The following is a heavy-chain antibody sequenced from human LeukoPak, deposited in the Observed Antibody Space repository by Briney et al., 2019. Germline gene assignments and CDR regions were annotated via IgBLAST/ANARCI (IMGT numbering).Heavy chain of an antibody. CDR2: ISAYNGKT. Sequence: ASVKVSCKASGYTFNKFGITWVRQAPGQGLECMGWISAYNGKTKYTQKFQDRVTMTTDASTTTAYMELRSLRFDDTAVYCASGNEVTLEGLALWGQGTMVTVSS. CDR1: GYTFNKFG. J-gene: IGHJ3*01. D-gene: IGHD2-21*01. CDR3: SGNEVTLEGLAL. V-gene: IGHV1-18*01.